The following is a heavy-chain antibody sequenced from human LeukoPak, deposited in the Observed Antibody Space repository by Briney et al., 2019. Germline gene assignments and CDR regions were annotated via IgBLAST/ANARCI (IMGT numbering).Heavy chain of an antibody. V-gene: IGHV3-23*01. CDR3: AKDFGNGGSYYIDY. D-gene: IGHD1-26*01. J-gene: IGHJ4*02. CDR1: GFTFSSYA. CDR2: ISGSGGST. Sequence: GGSLRLSCAASGFTFSSYAMSWVRQAPGKGLEWVSSISGSGGSTYYADSVKGRFTISRDNSKNTLYLQKNGLRAEDTAVYYCAKDFGNGGSYYIDYWGQGTLVTVSS.